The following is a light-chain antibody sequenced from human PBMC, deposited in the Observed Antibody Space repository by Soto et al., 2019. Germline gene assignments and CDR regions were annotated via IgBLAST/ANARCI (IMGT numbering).Light chain of an antibody. V-gene: IGKV1-6*01. Sequence: AIQMTQSPSSLSASVGVRVTITCRASQGIRNNLGWYQQKPGKAPKLLIYAASSLRGGVPSRFSGSGSGTDFTLIISSLQPEDFATYYCLQDYTYPWTFGQGTKVEI. J-gene: IGKJ1*01. CDR1: QGIRNN. CDR2: AAS. CDR3: LQDYTYPWT.